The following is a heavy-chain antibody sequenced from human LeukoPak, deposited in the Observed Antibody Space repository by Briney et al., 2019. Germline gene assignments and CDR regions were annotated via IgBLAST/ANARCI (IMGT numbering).Heavy chain of an antibody. CDR2: INPNSGGT. D-gene: IGHD6-19*01. V-gene: IGHV1-2*02. CDR3: ARRVGAVAGIDY. J-gene: IGHJ4*02. Sequence: VASVKVSCKASGYTFTGYYMHWVRQAPGQGLEWMGWINPNSGGTNYAQKFQGRVTMTRDTSISTAYMELSRLRSDDTAVYYCARRVGAVAGIDYWGQGTLVTVSS. CDR1: GYTFTGYY.